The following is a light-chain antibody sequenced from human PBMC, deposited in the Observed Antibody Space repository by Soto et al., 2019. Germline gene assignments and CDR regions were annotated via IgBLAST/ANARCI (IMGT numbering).Light chain of an antibody. Sequence: EIVMTQSPATLSVSPGERATLSCRASQSISNKLGWYQQKPGQAPRRLIYGASTRDTGIPGRFSGSGSGTEFTLTISTVQSEDLAVYYCQHYNHWPLTFGRGTKVDIK. V-gene: IGKV3-15*01. J-gene: IGKJ4*01. CDR2: GAS. CDR3: QHYNHWPLT. CDR1: QSISNK.